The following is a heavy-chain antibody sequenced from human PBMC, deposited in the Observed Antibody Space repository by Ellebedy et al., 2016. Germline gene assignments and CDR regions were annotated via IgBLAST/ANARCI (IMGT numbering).Heavy chain of an antibody. J-gene: IGHJ4*02. Sequence: ASVKVSXXASGYTFITYGISWVRQAPGQGLEWMGWISTYNGNTNYAQKLQGRVTMTTDTSTSTAYMELRSLRSDDTAVYYCARDPGYAYWGQGTLVTVSS. CDR3: ARDPGYAY. D-gene: IGHD3-16*01. CDR2: ISTYNGNT. CDR1: GYTFITYG. V-gene: IGHV1-18*01.